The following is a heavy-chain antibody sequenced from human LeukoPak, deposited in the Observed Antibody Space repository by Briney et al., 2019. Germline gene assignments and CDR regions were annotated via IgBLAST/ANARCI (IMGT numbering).Heavy chain of an antibody. Sequence: PSETLSLTCAVSDYSISNAYYWGWIRQPPGKGREWMGSISHGGSTHYNASLKSRVPIQLEASKNQFSLRLSSVTAADTAVYYCARQADVPSSIGYFAFWGQGAPVTVSS. J-gene: IGHJ4*02. CDR3: ARQADVPSSIGYFAF. CDR2: ISHGGST. CDR1: DYSISNAYY. V-gene: IGHV4-38-2*01. D-gene: IGHD2/OR15-2a*01.